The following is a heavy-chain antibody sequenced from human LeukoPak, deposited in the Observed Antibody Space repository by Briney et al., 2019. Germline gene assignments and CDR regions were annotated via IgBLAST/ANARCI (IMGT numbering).Heavy chain of an antibody. CDR1: GFTFSSYW. CDR3: ARAGSYGVSTLDY. J-gene: IGHJ4*02. V-gene: IGHV3-74*03. Sequence: GSLRLSCAASGFTFSSYWIHWVRQAPGKGLVGVSRINSDGSSTKYADSVKGRFTFFRDNAKNTLYLQMNSLRDEDTAVYYCARAGSYGVSTLDYWGQGTLVTVSS. CDR2: INSDGSST. D-gene: IGHD5-18*01.